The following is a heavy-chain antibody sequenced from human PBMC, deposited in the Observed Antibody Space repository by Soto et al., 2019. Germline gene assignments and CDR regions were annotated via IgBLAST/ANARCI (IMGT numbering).Heavy chain of an antibody. Sequence: SETLSLTCAFSGGSISSGGYSWSWIRQPPGKGLEWIGYIYHSGSTYYNPSLKSRVTISVDRSKNQFSLKLSSVTAADTAVYYCARELGGIDVWGQGTTVTVSS. CDR2: IYHSGST. J-gene: IGHJ6*02. CDR3: ARELGGIDV. V-gene: IGHV4-30-2*01. CDR1: GGSISSGGYS.